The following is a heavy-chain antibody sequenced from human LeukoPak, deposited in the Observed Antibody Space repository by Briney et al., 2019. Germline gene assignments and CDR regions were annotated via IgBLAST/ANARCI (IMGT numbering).Heavy chain of an antibody. D-gene: IGHD3/OR15-3a*01. CDR2: ISLNSGLI. CDR3: AKVGIFGLVTYYFDY. V-gene: IGHV3-9*01. Sequence: GGSLRLSCAASGFTFDEDAMHWVRQTPGKGLGWVSGISLNSGLIDYADSVKGRFTISRDNAKNSLYLQMNSLKPEDTAFYYCAKVGIFGLVTYYFDYWGQGTLVTVSS. CDR1: GFTFDEDA. J-gene: IGHJ4*02.